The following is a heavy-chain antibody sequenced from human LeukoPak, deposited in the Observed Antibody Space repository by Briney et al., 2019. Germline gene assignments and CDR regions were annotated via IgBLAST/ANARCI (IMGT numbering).Heavy chain of an antibody. CDR3: ARGRSSSWYGPPGYFDY. D-gene: IGHD6-13*01. Sequence: ASVKVPCKASGYTFTSYDINWVRQATGQGLEWMGWMNPNSGNTGYAQKFQGRVTITRNTSISTAYMELSSLRSEDTAVYYCARGRSSSWYGPPGYFDYWGQGTLVTVSS. CDR1: GYTFTSYD. J-gene: IGHJ4*02. CDR2: MNPNSGNT. V-gene: IGHV1-8*03.